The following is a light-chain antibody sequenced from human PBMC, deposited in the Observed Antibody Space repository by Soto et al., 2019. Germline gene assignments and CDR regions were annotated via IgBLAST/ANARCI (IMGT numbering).Light chain of an antibody. J-gene: IGKJ1*01. V-gene: IGKV1-39*01. CDR1: QRISRY. CDR3: QQSYSTLRT. Sequence: DIQMTQSPSSLSASVGDRVTITCRASQRISRYLNWYQQKPGEAPRLLMYGASSLQSGVPSRFSGSGSGKDFTLTISSLQPEDFAIYYCQQSYSTLRTFGQGTKVEIK. CDR2: GAS.